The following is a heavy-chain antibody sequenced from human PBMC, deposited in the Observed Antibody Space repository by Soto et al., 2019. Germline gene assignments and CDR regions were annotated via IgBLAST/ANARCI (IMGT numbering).Heavy chain of an antibody. V-gene: IGHV3-48*02. CDR2: ITSDTKTI. Sequence: EVQLVESGGALVQRGGSLRLSCVASGFTFSVYSMNWVRQAPGKGLEWFSYITSDTKTIKYADSGKVRFTISRDNAKNSVYLQMNGLRDEDTAVYYCARSVEGHFDYWGQGTVGTVSS. J-gene: IGHJ4*02. D-gene: IGHD6-19*01. CDR3: ARSVEGHFDY. CDR1: GFTFSVYS.